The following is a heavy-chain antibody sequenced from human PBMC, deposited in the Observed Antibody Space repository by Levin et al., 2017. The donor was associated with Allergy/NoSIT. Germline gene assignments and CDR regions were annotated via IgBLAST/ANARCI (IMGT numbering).Heavy chain of an antibody. CDR1: GFTLEDYA. D-gene: IGHD6-13*01. CDR2: INWSSDTI. CDR3: AKDRTTGYRGSWPYYYYYGLDV. V-gene: IGHV3-9*01. J-gene: IGHJ6*02. Sequence: GGSLRLSCAASGFTLEDYAMHWVRQAPGKGLEWVSGINWSSDTIGYADSVKGRFIISRDNAKNSLYLQMNSLRAEDTALYYCAKDRTTGYRGSWPYYYYYGLDVWGQGTTVTVSS.